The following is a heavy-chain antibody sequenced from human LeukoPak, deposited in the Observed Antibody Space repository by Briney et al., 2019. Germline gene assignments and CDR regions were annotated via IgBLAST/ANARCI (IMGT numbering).Heavy chain of an antibody. D-gene: IGHD2-15*01. V-gene: IGHV4-59*01. CDR2: IYYSGST. J-gene: IGHJ4*02. CDR1: GGSISSYY. Sequence: ESSETLSLTCTVSGGSISSYYWSWIRQPPVKGLEWIGYIYYSGSTNYNPSLKSRVTISVDTSKNQFSLKLSPVTAADTAVYYCAVVPVANDYIAYWGQGTLVTVSS. CDR3: AVVPVANDYIAY.